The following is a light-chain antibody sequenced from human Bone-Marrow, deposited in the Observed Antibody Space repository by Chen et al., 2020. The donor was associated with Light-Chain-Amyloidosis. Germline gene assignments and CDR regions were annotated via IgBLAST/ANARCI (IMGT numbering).Light chain of an antibody. CDR1: NIGSTS. CDR3: EVWDRGSDRPV. J-gene: IGLJ3*02. V-gene: IGLV3-21*02. CDR2: DDS. Sequence: SYVLTQPSSVSVAPGQTATIACGGNNIGSTSVHWYQQTPGQAPLLVVYDDSDRPPGIPERLGGSNSGNAATLPRSRVEAGDEADYYCEVWDRGSDRPVFGGGTKLTVL.